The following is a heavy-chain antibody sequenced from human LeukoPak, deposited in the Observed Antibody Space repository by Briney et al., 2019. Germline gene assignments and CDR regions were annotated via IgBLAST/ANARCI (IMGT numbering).Heavy chain of an antibody. Sequence: GASVKVSCKASGYTFTSYDINWVRQAPGQGLEWMGWMNPNSGNTGYAQKFLGRVTMTRNTSIGTAYMELSSLRSEDTAVYYCARADYDTSGSTRKQIDYWGQGTLVTVSS. D-gene: IGHD3-22*01. J-gene: IGHJ4*02. CDR2: MNPNSGNT. CDR1: GYTFTSYD. V-gene: IGHV1-8*01. CDR3: ARADYDTSGSTRKQIDY.